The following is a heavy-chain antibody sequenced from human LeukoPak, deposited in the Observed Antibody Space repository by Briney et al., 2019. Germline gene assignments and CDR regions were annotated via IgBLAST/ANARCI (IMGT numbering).Heavy chain of an antibody. V-gene: IGHV3-9*01. D-gene: IGHD3-22*01. CDR2: ISWTSGSI. CDR3: AKAPTKYDSSGYWGFDY. CDR1: GFTFDDYA. Sequence: PGGSLRLSCAASGFTFDDYAMHWVRQAPGKGLEWVSGISWTSGSIDYADSVKGRFTISRDNAKNSLYLQMNSLRAEDTALYYCAKAPTKYDSSGYWGFDYWGQGTLVTVSS. J-gene: IGHJ4*02.